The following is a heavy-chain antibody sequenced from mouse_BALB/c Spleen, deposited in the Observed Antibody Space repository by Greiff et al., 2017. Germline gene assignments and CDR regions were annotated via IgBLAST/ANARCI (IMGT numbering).Heavy chain of an antibody. J-gene: IGHJ1*01. D-gene: IGHD1-2*01. CDR2: ISSGGSYT. V-gene: IGHV5-9-4*01. Sequence: EVKLVESGGGLVKPGGSLKLSCAASGFTFSSYAMSWVRQSPEKRLEWVAEISSGGSYTYYPDTVTGRFTISRDNAKNTLYLEMSSLRSEDTAMYYCASHYGRGYFDVWGAGTTVTVSS. CDR1: GFTFSSYA. CDR3: ASHYGRGYFDV.